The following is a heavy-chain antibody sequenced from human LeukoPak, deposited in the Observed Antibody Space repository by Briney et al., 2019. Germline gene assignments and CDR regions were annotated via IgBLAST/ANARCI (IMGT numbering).Heavy chain of an antibody. CDR1: GFTFSDYY. D-gene: IGHD3-22*01. V-gene: IGHV3-7*01. CDR2: IKQDGSEK. CDR3: AREGRGYKVAKFDY. Sequence: PGGSLRLSCAASGFTFSDYYMSWIRQAPGKGLEWVANIKQDGSEKYYVDSVKGRFTISRDNAKNSLYLQMNSLRAEDTAVYYCAREGRGYKVAKFDYWGQGTLVTVSS. J-gene: IGHJ4*02.